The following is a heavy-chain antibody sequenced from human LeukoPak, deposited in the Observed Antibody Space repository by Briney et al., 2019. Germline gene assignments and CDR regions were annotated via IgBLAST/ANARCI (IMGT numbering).Heavy chain of an antibody. CDR3: ARQGYTSSRQVDY. V-gene: IGHV4-39*01. J-gene: IGHJ4*02. CDR2: IYYSGST. Sequence: PSETLSLTCTVSGGSISGSSYYWGWIRQPPGKGLEWIGSIYYSGSTYYNPSLKSRVTISADTSKNQFSLKLSSVTAADTAVYYCARQGYTSSRQVDYWGQGTLVTVSS. D-gene: IGHD6-6*01. CDR1: GGSISGSSYY.